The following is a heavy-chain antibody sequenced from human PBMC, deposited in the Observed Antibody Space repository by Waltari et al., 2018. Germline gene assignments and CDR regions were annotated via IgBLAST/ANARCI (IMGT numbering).Heavy chain of an antibody. J-gene: IGHJ4*02. V-gene: IGHV1-2*02. Sequence: QVQLVQSGAEVKKPGASVKVSCKASGYTFTGYYMHWVRQPPGQGLEWMGWINPNSGGTNYAQKFQGRVTRTRDTSISTAYMELSRLRSDDTAVYYCARDLGYYYDSSGGRDYWGQGTLVTVSS. CDR1: GYTFTGYY. CDR2: INPNSGGT. CDR3: ARDLGYYYDSSGGRDY. D-gene: IGHD3-22*01.